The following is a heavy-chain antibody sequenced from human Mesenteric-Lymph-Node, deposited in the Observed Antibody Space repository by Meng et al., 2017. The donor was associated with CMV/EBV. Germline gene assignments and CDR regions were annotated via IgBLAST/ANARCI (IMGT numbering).Heavy chain of an antibody. V-gene: IGHV3-74*01. D-gene: IGHD6-13*01. CDR1: GFTFNSYW. J-gene: IGHJ4*02. CDR2: ISGGGSST. Sequence: GESLKISCAASGFTFNSYWMHWVRQPPGRGLLWVSHISGGGSSTNYADSVKGRFTISRDNAKNSLYLQMNSLRAEDTAVYYCARVPGSIAAEKDYWGQGTLVTVSS. CDR3: ARVPGSIAAEKDY.